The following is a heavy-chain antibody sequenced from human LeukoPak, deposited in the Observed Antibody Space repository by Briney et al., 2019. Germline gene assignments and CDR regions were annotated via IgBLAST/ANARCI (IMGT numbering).Heavy chain of an antibody. Sequence: PGGSLRLSCAASGFTFNIYDMSWVRQAPGKGLEWVSAISGSSGGTYYADSVKGRFTISRDNAKNSLFLQMNSLRADDTAVYYCAKAHPGFDYWGQGTLVTVSS. J-gene: IGHJ4*02. V-gene: IGHV3-23*01. CDR2: ISGSSGGT. CDR3: AKAHPGFDY. CDR1: GFTFNIYD.